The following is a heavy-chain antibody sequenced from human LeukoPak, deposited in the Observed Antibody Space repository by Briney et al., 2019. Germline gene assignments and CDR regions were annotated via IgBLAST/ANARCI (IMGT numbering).Heavy chain of an antibody. CDR3: ARIRVSHTGINDFDY. V-gene: IGHV2-70*11. J-gene: IGHJ4*02. CDR2: IDWDDDK. D-gene: IGHD1-1*01. CDR1: GFSLSTSGMC. Sequence: ESGPTLVNPTQTLTLTCTFSGFSLSTSGMCVSWIRQPPGKALEWLVRIDWDDDKYYSTSLKTRLTISKHTPKKQVVLTMTNIEPVDTATYYCARIRVSHTGINDFDYWGQGTLVTVPS.